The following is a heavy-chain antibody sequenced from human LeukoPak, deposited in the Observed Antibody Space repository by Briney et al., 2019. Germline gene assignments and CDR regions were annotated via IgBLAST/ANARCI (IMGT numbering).Heavy chain of an antibody. D-gene: IGHD3-22*01. CDR2: IYYSGST. CDR3: ARGTYYYDSSGYYLFDY. Sequence: SETLSLTCAVYGGSFSSYYWGWIRQPPGKGLEWIGSIYYSGSTYYNPSLKSRVTISVDTSKNQFSLKLSSVTAADTAVYYCARGTYYYDSSGYYLFDYWGQGTLVTVSS. J-gene: IGHJ4*02. V-gene: IGHV4-39*07. CDR1: GGSFSSYY.